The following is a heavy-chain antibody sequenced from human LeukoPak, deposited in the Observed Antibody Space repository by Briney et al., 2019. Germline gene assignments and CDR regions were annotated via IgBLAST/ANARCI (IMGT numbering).Heavy chain of an antibody. J-gene: IGHJ4*02. CDR1: GFTFNNAW. Sequence: GGSLRLSCAASGFTFNNAWMSWARQAPGKGLEWVGLIKSKTDGGTADYVAPVKGRFTISRDDSKNTLFLQMNSLKTEDTAVYYCTTRTTVTTMGTDYWGQGTLVTVSS. CDR2: IKSKTDGGTA. CDR3: TTRTTVTTMGTDY. D-gene: IGHD4-17*01. V-gene: IGHV3-15*01.